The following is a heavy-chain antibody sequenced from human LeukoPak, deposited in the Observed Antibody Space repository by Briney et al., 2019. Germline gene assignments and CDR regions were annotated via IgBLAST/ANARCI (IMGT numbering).Heavy chain of an antibody. D-gene: IGHD4-11*01. CDR2: ITSDSSTM. J-gene: IGHJ5*02. CDR1: GFTFSSYS. Sequence: GGSLRLSCAASGFTFSSYSMNWVRQAPGQGLEWVSYITSDSSTMFYADSVKGRFTASRDNAENSMYLQMNSLRAEDTAVYYCARVALRPIDYSNPEFDPWGQGTRVTVSS. CDR3: ARVALRPIDYSNPEFDP. V-gene: IGHV3-48*01.